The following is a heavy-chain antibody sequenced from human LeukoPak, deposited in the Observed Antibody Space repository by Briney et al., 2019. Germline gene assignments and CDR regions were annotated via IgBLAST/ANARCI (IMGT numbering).Heavy chain of an antibody. V-gene: IGHV4-59*08. Sequence: KLPETLSLTCTVSGGSISSYYWSWIRQPPGKGLEWIGYIYYSGSTNYNPSLKSRVTISEDTSKNQFSLKLSSVTAADTAVYYCARVRGYSSGWYWFDPWGQGTLVTVSS. CDR1: GGSISSYY. CDR2: IYYSGST. D-gene: IGHD6-19*01. J-gene: IGHJ5*02. CDR3: ARVRGYSSGWYWFDP.